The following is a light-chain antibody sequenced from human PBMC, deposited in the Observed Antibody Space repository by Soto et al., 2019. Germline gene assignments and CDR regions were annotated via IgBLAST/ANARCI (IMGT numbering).Light chain of an antibody. CDR2: AAS. CDR3: QKYNSAPWT. V-gene: IGKV1-27*01. J-gene: IGKJ1*01. Sequence: DIQMTQSPSSLSASVGDRVTITCRASQGIRTYLAWYQQKPGKVPKLLIYAASTLQSGVPSRFSGSGSGTAFTLTISSLQPEDVATYYGQKYNSAPWTFGQGTKVEIK. CDR1: QGIRTY.